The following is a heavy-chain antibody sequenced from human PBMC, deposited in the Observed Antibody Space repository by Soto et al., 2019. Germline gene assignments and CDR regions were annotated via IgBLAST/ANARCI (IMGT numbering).Heavy chain of an antibody. CDR1: GGTFSDYT. D-gene: IGHD2-8*01. CDR2: IIPIFDTA. J-gene: IGHJ6*01. V-gene: IGHV1-69*13. Sequence: SVKVSCKACGGTFSDYTINWVRQAPGQRLEWMGGIIPIFDTANYAEKFQGRVTTTADESTSTSFMEVSSLRSEDTAVYYCARNETLTGYSYGMDVWGQGTMVTVSS. CDR3: ARNETLTGYSYGMDV.